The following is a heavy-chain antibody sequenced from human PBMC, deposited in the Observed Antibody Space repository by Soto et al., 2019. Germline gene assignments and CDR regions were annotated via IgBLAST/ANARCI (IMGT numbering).Heavy chain of an antibody. CDR2: IYYSGRT. V-gene: IGHV4-39*01. J-gene: IGHJ4*02. D-gene: IGHD3-10*01. CDR1: GGSISSSSYY. Sequence: QLQLQESGPGLVKPSETLSLTCTVSGGSISSSSYYWAWIRQPPGKGLEWIGSIYYSGRTSYHPSLNSRVTISVDTSKNQFSLRLSSVSAADTSVFYCASRGSGKFIDYWGQGTLVTVSS. CDR3: ASRGSGKFIDY.